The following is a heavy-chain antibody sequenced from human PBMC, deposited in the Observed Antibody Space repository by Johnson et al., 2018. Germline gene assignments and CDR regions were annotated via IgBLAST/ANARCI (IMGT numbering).Heavy chain of an antibody. Sequence: VQLQESGGGLVQPGGSLRLSCAASGFTFSSYSMNWVRQAPGKGLEWVSSISSSSRDIYYADSVKGRFTISRDNAKNSLYLQMNSLGAEDTAVYYGARDPGYYSDSSGLLQTFDYWGQGTLVTVSS. CDR3: ARDPGYYSDSSGLLQTFDY. D-gene: IGHD3-22*01. V-gene: IGHV3-21*01. CDR2: ISSSSRDI. CDR1: GFTFSSYS. J-gene: IGHJ4*02.